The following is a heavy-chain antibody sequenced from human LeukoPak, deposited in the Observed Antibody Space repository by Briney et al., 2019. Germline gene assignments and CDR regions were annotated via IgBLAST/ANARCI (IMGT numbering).Heavy chain of an antibody. D-gene: IGHD6-13*01. V-gene: IGHV4-61*01. Sequence: PSETLSLTCSVSGGSVSSSNYYRSWIRQPPGKGLEWVGFFSYNVHSDYNPSLKSRVTISVDTSKNQFSLRLSSVTAADTAIYYCARVSVAGTGPDYWGQGTLVTVSS. CDR1: GGSVSSSNYY. CDR3: ARVSVAGTGPDY. J-gene: IGHJ4*02. CDR2: FSYNVHS.